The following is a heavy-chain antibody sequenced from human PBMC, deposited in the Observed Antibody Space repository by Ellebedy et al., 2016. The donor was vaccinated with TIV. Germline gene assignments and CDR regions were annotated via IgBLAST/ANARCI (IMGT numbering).Heavy chain of an antibody. CDR3: ARRKVTIPRADAYFDY. D-gene: IGHD3-3*01. J-gene: IGHJ4*02. Sequence: SETLSLXCTVSGGSISSSSYYWGWIRQPPGKGLEWIGSIYYSGNTYYYPSLKSRVTISIDTSKNQFSLRLSSVTAADTAIYSCARRKVTIPRADAYFDYWGQGILVTVSS. CDR2: IYYSGNT. V-gene: IGHV4-39*01. CDR1: GGSISSSSYY.